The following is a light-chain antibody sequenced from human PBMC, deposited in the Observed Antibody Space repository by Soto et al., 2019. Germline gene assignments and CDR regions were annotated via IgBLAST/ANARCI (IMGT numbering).Light chain of an antibody. V-gene: IGLV2-8*01. CDR1: SSDLDCYNY. Sequence: QSALTQPPSASGSPGQSVTISCTGTSSDLDCYNYVSWYQQQPGKAPKLIIYEVSKRPSGVPDRFSGSKSGNAASLTVSGLQAEDEADYYCSSCAGSTNWVFGGGTKVTVL. J-gene: IGLJ3*02. CDR3: SSCAGSTNWV. CDR2: EVS.